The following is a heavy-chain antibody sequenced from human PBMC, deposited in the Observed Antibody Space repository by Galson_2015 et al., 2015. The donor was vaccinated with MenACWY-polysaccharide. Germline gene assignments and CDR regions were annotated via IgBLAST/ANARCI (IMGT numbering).Heavy chain of an antibody. Sequence: QSGAEVKKPGESLKISCKGSGYSFTTYWIAWVRQMPGKGLEWMGIIYPGDSDTRYSPSFQGQVTISADKSISTAYLQWSSLKASDTAMYYCARTHPMTAVTKAAFDIWGLGTMVTVSS. D-gene: IGHD4-17*01. CDR1: GYSFTTYW. V-gene: IGHV5-51*03. J-gene: IGHJ3*02. CDR2: IYPGDSDT. CDR3: ARTHPMTAVTKAAFDI.